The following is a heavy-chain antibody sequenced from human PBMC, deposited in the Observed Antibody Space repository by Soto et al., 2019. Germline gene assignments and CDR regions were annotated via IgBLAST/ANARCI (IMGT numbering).Heavy chain of an antibody. CDR3: AKDSLGDYYYYGLDV. V-gene: IGHV3-23*01. CDR1: GFTFSRFA. Sequence: EVQLLESGGGLVQPGGSLRLSCAASGFTFSRFAMSWVRQAPGKGLEWVSGIGGSGGTTYYADSVKGRFTISRDNSKNTLFLQMNSLRAEDTAVYYCAKDSLGDYYYYGLDVWGQGTTVTVSS. J-gene: IGHJ6*02. CDR2: IGGSGGTT. D-gene: IGHD2-15*01.